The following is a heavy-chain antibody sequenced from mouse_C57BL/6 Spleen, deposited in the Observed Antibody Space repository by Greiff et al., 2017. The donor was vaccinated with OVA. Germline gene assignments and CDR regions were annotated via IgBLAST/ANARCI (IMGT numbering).Heavy chain of an antibody. CDR2: IDPETGGT. CDR3: TSSITTVVADWYFDV. V-gene: IGHV1-15*01. D-gene: IGHD1-1*01. CDR1: GYTFTDYE. Sequence: QVQLQQSGAELVRPGASVTLSCKASGYTFTDYEMHWVKQTPVHGLEWIGAIDPETGGTAYNQKFKGKAILTADKSSSTAYMELRSLTSEYSAVYYCTSSITTVVADWYFDVWGTGTTVTVAS. J-gene: IGHJ1*03.